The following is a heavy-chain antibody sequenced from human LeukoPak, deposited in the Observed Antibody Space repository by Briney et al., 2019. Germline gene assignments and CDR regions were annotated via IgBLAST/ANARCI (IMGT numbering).Heavy chain of an antibody. CDR1: GGSISSSSYY. Sequence: SETLSLTCTVSGGSISSSSYYRGWIRQPPGKGLEWIGSIYYSGSTYYNPSLKSRVTISVDTSKNQFSLKLSSVTAADTAVYYCVRELRGCSGGSCYSHAFDIWGQGTMVTVSS. CDR3: VRELRGCSGGSCYSHAFDI. D-gene: IGHD2-15*01. CDR2: IYYSGST. V-gene: IGHV4-39*02. J-gene: IGHJ3*02.